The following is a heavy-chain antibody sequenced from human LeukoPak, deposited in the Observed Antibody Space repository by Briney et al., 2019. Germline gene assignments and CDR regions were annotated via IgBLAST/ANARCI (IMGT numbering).Heavy chain of an antibody. Sequence: SGGSLRLSCAASGSTFSSYSMNWVRQAPGKGLEWVSYISSSSSTIYYADSVKGRFTISRDNAKNSLYLQMNSLRAEDTAVYYCARDRVTSLGYWGQGTLVTVSS. CDR3: ARDRVTSLGY. CDR1: GSTFSSYS. CDR2: ISSSSSTI. J-gene: IGHJ4*02. V-gene: IGHV3-48*01. D-gene: IGHD2-21*02.